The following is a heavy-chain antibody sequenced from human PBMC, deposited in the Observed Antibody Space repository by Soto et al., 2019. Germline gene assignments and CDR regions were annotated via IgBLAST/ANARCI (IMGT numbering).Heavy chain of an antibody. CDR3: ARDSLYYDFWSGPTDFDY. Sequence: GGSLRLSCAASGFTFSSYWMSWVRQAPGKGLEWVANIKQDGSEKYYVDSVKGRFTISRDNAKNSLYLQMNSLRAEDTAVYYCARDSLYYDFWSGPTDFDYWGQGTLVTVSS. V-gene: IGHV3-7*01. J-gene: IGHJ4*02. CDR2: IKQDGSEK. CDR1: GFTFSSYW. D-gene: IGHD3-3*01.